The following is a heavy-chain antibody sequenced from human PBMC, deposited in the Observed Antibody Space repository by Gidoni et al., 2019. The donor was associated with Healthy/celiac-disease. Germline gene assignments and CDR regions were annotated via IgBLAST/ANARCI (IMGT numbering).Heavy chain of an antibody. D-gene: IGHD2-2*01. J-gene: IGHJ6*02. CDR2: IDPSDSYT. CDR1: VYSFPSYW. V-gene: IGHV5-10-1*01. CDR3: ARLVVPAFPGVDV. Sequence: DVQLVQSGAEVKKPGESLRISCKGSVYSFPSYWIPWVRQMPGKGLEWMGRIDPSDSYTNNSPSFQGHGTISADKSSSTAYLQWSSRKASDTAMYYCARLVVPAFPGVDVWGQGTTVTVSS.